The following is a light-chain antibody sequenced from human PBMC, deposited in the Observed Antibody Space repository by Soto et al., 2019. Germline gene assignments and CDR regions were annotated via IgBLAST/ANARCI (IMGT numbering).Light chain of an antibody. CDR2: AAT. Sequence: DIQLTQSPSSLSASVGDRVAITCRASQSVRTYLNWYQHKPGTAPKVLIYAATSLQSGLPSRFSGSTSGTHFTLTISSLQPEDFATYYCQQSYSQPLTFGGGTKVDIK. CDR3: QQSYSQPLT. J-gene: IGKJ4*01. V-gene: IGKV1-39*01. CDR1: QSVRTY.